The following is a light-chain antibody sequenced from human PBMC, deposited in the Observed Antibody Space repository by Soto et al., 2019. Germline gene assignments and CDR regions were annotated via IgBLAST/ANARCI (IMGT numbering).Light chain of an antibody. J-gene: IGLJ2*01. Sequence: QAVVTQEPSLTVSPGGTVTLTCGSSTGAVTSGHYPYWFQQKPGQAPWTLIYDTSNKHSWTPARFSGSLLGGKAALTLSGAQPEDEAEYYCLLSYSGARQVFGGGTKLTVL. CDR1: TGAVTSGHY. CDR2: DTS. V-gene: IGLV7-46*01. CDR3: LLSYSGARQV.